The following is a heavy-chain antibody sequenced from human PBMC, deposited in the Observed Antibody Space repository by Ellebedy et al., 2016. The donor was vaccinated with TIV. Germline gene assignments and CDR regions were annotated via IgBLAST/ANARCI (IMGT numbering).Heavy chain of an antibody. CDR1: GGSISSSDW. Sequence: SETLSLXXAVSGGSISSSDWWRWVRQPPGKGLEWIGEIYHSGSTNYNPSLKSRVTISVDKSKNQFSLKLSSVTAADTAVYYCARVPYYDYIWGSSNSDYWGQGTLVTVSS. CDR3: ARVPYYDYIWGSSNSDY. CDR2: IYHSGST. D-gene: IGHD3-16*01. J-gene: IGHJ4*02. V-gene: IGHV4-4*02.